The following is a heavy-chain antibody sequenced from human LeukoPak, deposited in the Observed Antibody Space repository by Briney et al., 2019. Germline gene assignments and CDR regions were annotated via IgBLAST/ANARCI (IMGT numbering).Heavy chain of an antibody. CDR3: ARDYNFWSGYSGFSWFDP. J-gene: IGHJ5*02. D-gene: IGHD3-3*01. CDR2: INPNSGGT. CDR1: GYTFTSYY. Sequence: ASVKVSCKASGYTFTSYYMHWVRQAPGQGLEWMGWINPNSGGTNYAQKFQGRVTMTRDTSISTAYMELSRLRSDDTAVYYCARDYNFWSGYSGFSWFDPWGQGTLVTVSS. V-gene: IGHV1-2*02.